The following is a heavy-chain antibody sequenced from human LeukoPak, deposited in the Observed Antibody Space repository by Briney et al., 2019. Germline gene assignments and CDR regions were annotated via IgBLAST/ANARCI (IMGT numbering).Heavy chain of an antibody. Sequence: SQTLSLTCTVSGGSISSGSYYWSWIRQPAGKGLEWIGRIYTSGSTNYNPSLKSRVTIPVDTSKNQFSLKLSSVTAADTAVYYCARDDSSSSMFDYWGQGTLVTVSS. CDR3: ARDDSSSSMFDY. CDR2: IYTSGST. D-gene: IGHD6-6*01. CDR1: GGSISSGSYY. J-gene: IGHJ4*02. V-gene: IGHV4-61*02.